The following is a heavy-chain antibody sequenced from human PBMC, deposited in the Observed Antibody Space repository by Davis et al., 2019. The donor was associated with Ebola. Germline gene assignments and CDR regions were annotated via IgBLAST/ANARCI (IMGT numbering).Heavy chain of an antibody. D-gene: IGHD3-22*01. CDR1: GGPISSRSYY. J-gene: IGHJ1*01. CDR3: ARQTYFYDRNGHSRAFQE. Sequence: MPSETLSLTCTVSGGPISSRSYYWGWIRQPPGKGLEWIGSIYKSGSTYYNPSLKSRVTISVDTSKNLFSLKLTSVTAADTAVYHCARQTYFYDRNGHSRAFQEWGQGTLVTVSS. V-gene: IGHV4-39*01. CDR2: IYKSGST.